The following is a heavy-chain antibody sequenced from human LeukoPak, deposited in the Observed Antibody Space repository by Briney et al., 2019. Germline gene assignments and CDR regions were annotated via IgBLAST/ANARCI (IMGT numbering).Heavy chain of an antibody. V-gene: IGHV3-21*01. CDR1: GFTFSSYS. J-gene: IGHJ4*02. CDR3: AREAAVVAATFDS. CDR2: ISSSSSYV. D-gene: IGHD2-15*01. Sequence: PGGSLRLSCAASGFTFSSYSMNWVRQAPGKGLEWVSSISSSSSYVYYADSVKGRFTISRDNAKNSLYLQMNSLRAEDTAVYYCAREAAVVAATFDSWGQGNLVTVSS.